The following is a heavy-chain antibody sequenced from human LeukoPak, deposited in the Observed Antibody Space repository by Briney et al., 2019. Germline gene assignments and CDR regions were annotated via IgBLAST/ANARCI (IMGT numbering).Heavy chain of an antibody. CDR1: GIIFSNYA. CDR2: IWYDGSHR. Sequence: GRSLRLSCAASGIIFSNYAMTWVRQAPGKGLEWVAVIWYDGSHRYYADSVKGRFTISRDNSKNTLYLQMDSLRAEDTAVYYCARLGSSWTFDYWGQGTLVTVSS. V-gene: IGHV3-33*08. D-gene: IGHD6-13*01. CDR3: ARLGSSWTFDY. J-gene: IGHJ4*02.